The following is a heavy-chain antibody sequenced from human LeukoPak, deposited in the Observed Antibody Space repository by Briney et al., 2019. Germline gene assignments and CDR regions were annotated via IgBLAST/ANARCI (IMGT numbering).Heavy chain of an antibody. J-gene: IGHJ4*02. CDR1: GFTFSSYA. CDR2: ISGSGGST. D-gene: IGHD3-10*01. Sequence: GGSLRLSCAASGFTFSSYAMSRVRQAPGKGLEWVSAISGSGGSTYYANSVKGRFTISRDNSKNTLYLQMNSLRAEDTAVYYCAKDRLWFGENWGQGTLVTVSS. V-gene: IGHV3-23*01. CDR3: AKDRLWFGEN.